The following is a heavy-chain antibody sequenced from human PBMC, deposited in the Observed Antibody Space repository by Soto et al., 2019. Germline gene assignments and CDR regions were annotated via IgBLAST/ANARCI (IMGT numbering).Heavy chain of an antibody. CDR1: GGSVSSGSYY. CDR3: ARDIAVALPHFDY. V-gene: IGHV4-61*01. J-gene: IGHJ4*02. Sequence: QVQLQESGPGLVKPSETLSLTCTVSGGSVSSGSYYWSWIRQPPGKGLEWIGYIYYSGSTNYNPSLKSRVTISVDTSKNQFSLKLSSVTAADTAVYYCARDIAVALPHFDYWGQGTLVTVSS. CDR2: IYYSGST. D-gene: IGHD6-19*01.